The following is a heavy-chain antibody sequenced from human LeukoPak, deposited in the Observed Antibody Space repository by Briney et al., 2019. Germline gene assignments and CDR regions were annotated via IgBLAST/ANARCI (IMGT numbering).Heavy chain of an antibody. Sequence: SETLSLTCAVYGGSFSDYYWSWIRQPPGKGLEWIGEINHSGDTNYNPSLKSRVTISVDTSKNQFSLKLSSVTAADTAVYYCARSDYGDYVPLDYWGQGTLVTVSS. CDR2: INHSGDT. D-gene: IGHD4-17*01. CDR3: ARSDYGDYVPLDY. CDR1: GGSFSDYY. J-gene: IGHJ4*02. V-gene: IGHV4-34*01.